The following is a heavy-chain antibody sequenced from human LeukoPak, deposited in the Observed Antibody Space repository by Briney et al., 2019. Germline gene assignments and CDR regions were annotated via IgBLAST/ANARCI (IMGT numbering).Heavy chain of an antibody. Sequence: GGSLRLSCAASGFTFSSYAMHWVRQAPGKGLEWVSYISSSSSTIYYADSVKGRFTISRDNAKNSLYLQMNSLRAEDTAVYYCVRDVSGGAVKLYDSWGQGTLVTVSS. J-gene: IGHJ4*02. CDR2: ISSSSSTI. D-gene: IGHD3-10*01. CDR1: GFTFSSYA. CDR3: VRDVSGGAVKLYDS. V-gene: IGHV3-48*01.